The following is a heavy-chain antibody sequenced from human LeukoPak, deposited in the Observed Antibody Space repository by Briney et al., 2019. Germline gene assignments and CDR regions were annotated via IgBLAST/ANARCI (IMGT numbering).Heavy chain of an antibody. D-gene: IGHD3-10*01. J-gene: IGHJ4*02. Sequence: HPSQTLSLTCTVSGGSINNPNYYWSWIRQPAGKGLEWIGRISTTGSTSYGPSLKSRVIISIDTSKNQFSLRLSSATAADTAVYYCASHQYGSGSYYHDYWGQGALVTVSS. CDR2: ISTTGST. V-gene: IGHV4-61*02. CDR3: ASHQYGSGSYYHDY. CDR1: GGSINNPNYY.